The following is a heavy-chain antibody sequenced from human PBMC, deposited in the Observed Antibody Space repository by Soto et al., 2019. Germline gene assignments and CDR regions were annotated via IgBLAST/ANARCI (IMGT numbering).Heavy chain of an antibody. CDR3: AKAYGSGWADFDS. Sequence: GGSLRLSCAASGFTFSTYAMHWVRQAPGKGLEWVAVISSDGSTEYYADYVKGRFTISRDNSKNTLYLRMNSLTTEDTAVFHCAKAYGSGWADFDSWSQGTRVTVS. D-gene: IGHD6-19*01. J-gene: IGHJ4*02. CDR2: ISSDGSTE. CDR1: GFTFSTYA. V-gene: IGHV3-30*18.